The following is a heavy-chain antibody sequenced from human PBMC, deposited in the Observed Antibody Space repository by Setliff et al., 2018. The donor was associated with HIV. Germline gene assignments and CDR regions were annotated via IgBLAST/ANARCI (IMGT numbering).Heavy chain of an antibody. CDR2: VNPTGRP. CDR1: GEPFNGFY. J-gene: IGHJ4*02. V-gene: IGHV4-34*01. Sequence: TCTVSGEPFNGFYWTWIRQPPGKELEWIGDVNPTGRPNYSPSLKSRVTMSLDTSKNQFSLNLKSVTAADTALYYCATTGQGRAYFDFWGQGSLVTVSS. CDR3: ATTGQGRAYFDF. D-gene: IGHD2-21*01.